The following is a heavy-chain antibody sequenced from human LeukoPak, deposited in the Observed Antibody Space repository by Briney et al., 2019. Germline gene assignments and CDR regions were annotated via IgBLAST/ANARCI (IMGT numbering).Heavy chain of an antibody. CDR3: ARQRDGHRTRWFDP. V-gene: IGHV5-51*01. CDR2: IYPGDSGS. J-gene: IGHJ5*02. D-gene: IGHD5-24*01. Sequence: GESLKISCKGSGYSFTNSWIAWVRQMPGKGLEWMGFIYPGDSGSRYSPSFQGQVTISVDKSISTAYLQWSSLKASDTAMYYCARQRDGHRTRWFDPWGQGTLVTVSS. CDR1: GYSFTNSW.